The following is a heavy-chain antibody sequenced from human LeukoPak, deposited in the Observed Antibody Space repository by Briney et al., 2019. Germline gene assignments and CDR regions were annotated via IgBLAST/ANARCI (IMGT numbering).Heavy chain of an antibody. CDR1: GGSISSTSYQ. J-gene: IGHJ6*03. CDR3: ARLRRTAVTTYNYYHYMDV. CDR2: IYFGGNT. D-gene: IGHD4-11*01. V-gene: IGHV4-39*01. Sequence: SETLSLTCTVSGGSISSTSYQWGWLRQPPGWGLEWIGNIYFGGNTYYNPSLNYRVTVSVDTSKNQFSLQLSSVTAADTAVYYCARLRRTAVTTYNYYHYMDVWGKGTTVTVSS.